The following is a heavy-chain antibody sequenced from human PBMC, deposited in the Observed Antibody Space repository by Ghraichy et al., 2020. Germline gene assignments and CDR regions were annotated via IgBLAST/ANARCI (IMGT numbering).Heavy chain of an antibody. V-gene: IGHV4-59*01. CDR2: IYYSGST. D-gene: IGHD6-13*01. CDR1: GGSISSYY. J-gene: IGHJ3*02. Sequence: SETLSLTCTVSGGSISSYYWSWIRQPPGKGLEWIGYIYYSGSTNYNPSLRSRVTISVDTSKNQFSLKLSSVTAADTAVYYCAGERAAAGTLAFDIWGQGTMVTVSS. CDR3: AGERAAAGTLAFDI.